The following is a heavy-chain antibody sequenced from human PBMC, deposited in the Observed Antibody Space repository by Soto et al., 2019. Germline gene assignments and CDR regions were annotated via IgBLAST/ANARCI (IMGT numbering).Heavy chain of an antibody. CDR3: AAVWGFDP. CDR1: GLTFTSSA. J-gene: IGHJ5*02. V-gene: IGHV1-58*01. CDR2: IVVGSGNT. D-gene: IGHD3-16*01. Sequence: SVKVSCKASGLTFTSSAGQWVRQARGQRLEWIGWIVVGSGNTNYAQKFQERVTITRDMSTSTAYMELSSLRSEDAAVYYCAAVWGFDPWGQGTLVTVSS.